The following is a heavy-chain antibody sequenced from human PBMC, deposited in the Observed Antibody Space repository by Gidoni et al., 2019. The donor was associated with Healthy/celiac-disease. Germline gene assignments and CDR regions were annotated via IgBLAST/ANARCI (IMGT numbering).Heavy chain of an antibody. D-gene: IGHD3-3*01. CDR1: GYTFTSYA. CDR2: VNAGNGNT. V-gene: IGHV1-3*01. J-gene: IGHJ1*01. CDR3: ARDFWSGFRSAEYFQH. Sequence: QVQLVQSGAEVKKPGASVKVSCKASGYTFTSYAMHCVRQAPGQRLEGMGWVNAGNGNTKYSQKFQGRVTITRDTSASTAYMELSSLRSEDTAVYYCARDFWSGFRSAEYFQHWGQGTLVTVSS.